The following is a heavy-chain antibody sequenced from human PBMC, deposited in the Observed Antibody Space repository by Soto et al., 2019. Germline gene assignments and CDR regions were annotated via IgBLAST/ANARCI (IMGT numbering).Heavy chain of an antibody. V-gene: IGHV6-1*01. CDR2: TFYRSEWHY. D-gene: IGHD3-10*01. J-gene: IGHJ5*01. CDR3: ASEVTMVRGTKNWFDS. CDR1: GDSVSSNNAV. Sequence: SPTLSLTCAISGDSVSSNNAVWNWIRQSPSRGLEWLGRTFYRSEWHYDYAVSVRSRITVNPDTSKNQFSLQLNSVTPEDTAVYFCASEVTMVRGTKNWFDSRGQGTLVTVSS.